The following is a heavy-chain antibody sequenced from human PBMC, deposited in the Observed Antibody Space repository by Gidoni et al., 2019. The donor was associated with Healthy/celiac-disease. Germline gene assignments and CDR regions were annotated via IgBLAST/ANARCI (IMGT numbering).Heavy chain of an antibody. CDR1: GFTFTSSA. V-gene: IGHV1-58*02. J-gene: IGHJ3*02. D-gene: IGHD1-26*01. Sequence: QMQLVQSGPEVKKPGTSVKVSCKASGFTFTSSAMQWVRQARGQRLEWIGWIVVGSGNTNYAQKFQERVTITRDMSTSTAYMELSSLRSEDTAVYYCAAPSRGSYCCDAFDIWGQGTMVTVSS. CDR2: IVVGSGNT. CDR3: AAPSRGSYCCDAFDI.